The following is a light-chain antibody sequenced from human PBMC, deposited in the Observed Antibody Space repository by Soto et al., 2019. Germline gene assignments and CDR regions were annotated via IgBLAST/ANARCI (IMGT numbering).Light chain of an antibody. CDR2: SNN. V-gene: IGLV1-44*01. J-gene: IGLJ1*01. CDR1: SSHIGSNT. CDR3: AAWDDSLNGRYV. Sequence: QSALTQPPSASGTPGQRVTISCSGSSSHIGSNTVSWYQQLPGTAPKLLIYSNNQRPSGVPDRFSGSKSGTSASLAISGLQSEDEADYYCAAWDDSLNGRYVFGTGTKVTVL.